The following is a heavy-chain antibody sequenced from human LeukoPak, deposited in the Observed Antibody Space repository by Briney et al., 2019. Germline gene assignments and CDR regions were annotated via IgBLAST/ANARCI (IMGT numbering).Heavy chain of an antibody. CDR2: ISYDGSNK. J-gene: IGHJ4*02. CDR3: AKGWLGKFDY. V-gene: IGHV3-30*18. Sequence: PGRSLRLSCAASGFTFSSYGMHWVRQAPGKGLEWVAVISYDGSNKYYADSVKGRFTISRHTSKNTLDLQMNSMRAEDTAVYYCAKGWLGKFDYWGQGTLVTVSS. D-gene: IGHD5-24*01. CDR1: GFTFSSYG.